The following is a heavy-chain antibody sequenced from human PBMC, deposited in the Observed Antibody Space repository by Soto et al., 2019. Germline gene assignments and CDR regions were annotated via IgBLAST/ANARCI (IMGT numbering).Heavy chain of an antibody. D-gene: IGHD6-6*01. V-gene: IGHV4-39*01. CDR3: ASGYSSSGVYYYYYGMDV. CDR2: IYYSGST. Sequence: SETLSLTCTVSGGSISSSSYYWGWIRQPPGKGLEWIGSIYYSGSTYYNPSLKSRVTISVDTSKNQFSLKLSSVTAADTAVYYCASGYSSSGVYYYYYGMDVWGQGTTVTVSS. CDR1: GGSISSSSYY. J-gene: IGHJ6*02.